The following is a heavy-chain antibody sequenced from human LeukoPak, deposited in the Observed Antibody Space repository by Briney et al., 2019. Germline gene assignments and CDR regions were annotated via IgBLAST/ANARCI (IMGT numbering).Heavy chain of an antibody. CDR3: AKQTYYDFWSGLLFDY. V-gene: IGHV3-23*01. CDR1: GFTFSSYA. D-gene: IGHD3-3*01. CDR2: ISGSGGST. Sequence: PGGSRRLSCAASGFTFSSYAMSWVRQAPGKGLEWVSAISGSGGSTYYADSVKGRFTISRDNSKNTLYLQMNSLRAEDTAVYYCAKQTYYDFWSGLLFDYWGQGTLVTVSS. J-gene: IGHJ4*02.